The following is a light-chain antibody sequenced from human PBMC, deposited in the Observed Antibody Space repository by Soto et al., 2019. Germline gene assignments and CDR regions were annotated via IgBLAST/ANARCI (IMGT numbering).Light chain of an antibody. CDR3: LQYYNYSYA. CDR2: AAS. V-gene: IGKV1-6*01. J-gene: IGKJ2*01. Sequence: AIQMTQSPSSLSASVGDRVTITCRASQAIRNDLGWYQQKPGKAPNLLIYAASSLQSGVPSRFSCSGSGIDFTLTISSLQPEYFATYYCLQYYNYSYAFGQGTQLEIK. CDR1: QAIRND.